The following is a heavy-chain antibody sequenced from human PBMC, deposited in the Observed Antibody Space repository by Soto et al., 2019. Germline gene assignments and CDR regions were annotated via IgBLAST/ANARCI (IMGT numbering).Heavy chain of an antibody. J-gene: IGHJ6*02. CDR1: GYTFTRYG. Sequence: QVQLVQSGAEVKNPGASVKVSCKASGYTFTRYGIGWARQAPGQGLEWMGWINTYNGNTNYAQNVQGRGTLTTDTSTSTAYMELRSLRSNDTAIYYSAMVDVYVTPSPQDVWGQGTTVIVSS. D-gene: IGHD3-16*01. CDR3: AMVDVYVTPSPQDV. V-gene: IGHV1-18*01. CDR2: INTYNGNT.